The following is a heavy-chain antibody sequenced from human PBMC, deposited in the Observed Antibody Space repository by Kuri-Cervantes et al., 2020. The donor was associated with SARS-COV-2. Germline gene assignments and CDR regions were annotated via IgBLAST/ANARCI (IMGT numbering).Heavy chain of an antibody. D-gene: IGHD2-2*02. V-gene: IGHV4-61*02. CDR1: GGSISSGSYY. J-gene: IGHJ2*01. Sequence: LRLSCTVSGGSISSGSYYWSWIRQPAGKGLEWIGRIYTSGSTNYNPSLKSRVTISVDTSKNQFSLKLSSVTAADTAVYYCARRGGYCSSTSCYTRYWYFDLWGRGTLVTVSS. CDR2: IYTSGST. CDR3: ARRGGYCSSTSCYTRYWYFDL.